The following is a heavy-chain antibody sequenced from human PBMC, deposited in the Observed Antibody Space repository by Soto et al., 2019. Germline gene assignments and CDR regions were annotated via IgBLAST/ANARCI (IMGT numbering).Heavy chain of an antibody. CDR3: ARDGQQLTPYALDV. D-gene: IGHD6-13*01. V-gene: IGHV3-33*08. J-gene: IGHJ6*02. Sequence: QVQLVESGGGVIQPGRSLRLSCAASGFTFRLHAMHWVRQAPGKGLEWVAQIWYDGSNKYYTDSVKGRFTVSRDDFKNTVFLQMDSLRAEDTAVYYCARDGQQLTPYALDVWGQGTTVIVSS. CDR1: GFTFRLHA. CDR2: IWYDGSNK.